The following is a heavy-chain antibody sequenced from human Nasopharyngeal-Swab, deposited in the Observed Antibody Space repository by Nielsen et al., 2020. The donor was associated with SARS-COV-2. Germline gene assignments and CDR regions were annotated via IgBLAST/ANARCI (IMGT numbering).Heavy chain of an antibody. CDR2: ISGGGGGT. J-gene: IGHJ6*02. V-gene: IGHV3-23*01. D-gene: IGHD3-3*01. Sequence: WIRQPPGKGPEWVSAISGGGGGTYYADSVKGRFTISRDNSKRTLYLQMNSLRAEDTAVYYCAKEESSYDFWSGYVTNYYYNGMDVWGQGTTVTVSS. CDR3: AKEESSYDFWSGYVTNYYYNGMDV.